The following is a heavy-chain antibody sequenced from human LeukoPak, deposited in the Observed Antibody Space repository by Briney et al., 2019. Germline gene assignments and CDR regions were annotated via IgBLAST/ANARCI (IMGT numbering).Heavy chain of an antibody. Sequence: SVKVSCNASGGTFSSYAISWVRQAPGQGLEWMGRIITILGIANYAQKCQGRVTITADKSTSTAYMELSSLRSEDTAVYYCASEKRRDDSGRFDYWGQGTLVTVSS. CDR2: IITILGIA. D-gene: IGHD3-3*01. CDR3: ASEKRRDDSGRFDY. V-gene: IGHV1-69*04. J-gene: IGHJ4*02. CDR1: GGTFSSYA.